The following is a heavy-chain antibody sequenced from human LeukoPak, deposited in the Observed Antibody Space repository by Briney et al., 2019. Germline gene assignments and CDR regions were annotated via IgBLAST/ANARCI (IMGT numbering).Heavy chain of an antibody. Sequence: GGSLRLSCVASGFIFSDHYMHWVRQAPGKGLEWVAIIWYDGSYKYYADSVKGRFTVSRDNSKNTLYLQMNSLRAEDTAMYYCAKPTRGSGGSFLIDYWGQGTLVTVSS. V-gene: IGHV3-33*03. CDR2: IWYDGSYK. CDR3: AKPTRGSGGSFLIDY. CDR1: GFIFSDHY. D-gene: IGHD2-15*01. J-gene: IGHJ4*02.